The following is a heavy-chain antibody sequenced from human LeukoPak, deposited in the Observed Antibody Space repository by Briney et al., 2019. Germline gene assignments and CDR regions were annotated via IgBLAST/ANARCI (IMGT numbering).Heavy chain of an antibody. Sequence: PGGSLRLSCAASGFTFSSYWMSWVRQAPGKGLEWVAFIRYDGSNKYYADSVKGRFTISRDNSKNILFLQMNSLRAEDTAVYYCAKDASEDNFYWGQGTLVTVSS. CDR3: AKDASEDNFY. CDR1: GFTFSSYW. J-gene: IGHJ4*02. D-gene: IGHD5-24*01. V-gene: IGHV3-30*02. CDR2: IRYDGSNK.